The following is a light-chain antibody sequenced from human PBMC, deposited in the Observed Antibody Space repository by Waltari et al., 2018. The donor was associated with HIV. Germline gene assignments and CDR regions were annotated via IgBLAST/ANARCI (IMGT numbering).Light chain of an antibody. CDR2: GAS. J-gene: IGKJ1*01. CDR1: QSVSSSY. CDR3: QQYGSSRTGT. V-gene: IGKV3-20*01. Sequence: EIVLTQSPGTLSLSPGERATLSCRASQSVSSSYLAWYQQKPGQAPRLLIYGASSRATGIPDFTLTISRLEPEDFAVYYCQQYGSSRTGTFGQGTKVEIK.